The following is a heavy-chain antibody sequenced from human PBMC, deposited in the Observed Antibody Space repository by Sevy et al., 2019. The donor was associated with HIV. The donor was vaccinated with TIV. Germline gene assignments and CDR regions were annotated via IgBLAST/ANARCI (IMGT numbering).Heavy chain of an antibody. CDR2: IYYSGST. Sequence: SETLSLTCTVSGGSVSSGSYYWSWIRQPPGKGLEWIGYIYYSGSTYYNPSLKSRVTISVDTSKNQFSLKLSSVTAADTAVYYCARDYTDDSSGYEGQWAFDIWGQGTMVTVSS. CDR1: GGSVSSGSYY. J-gene: IGHJ3*02. D-gene: IGHD3-22*01. V-gene: IGHV4-30-4*08. CDR3: ARDYTDDSSGYEGQWAFDI.